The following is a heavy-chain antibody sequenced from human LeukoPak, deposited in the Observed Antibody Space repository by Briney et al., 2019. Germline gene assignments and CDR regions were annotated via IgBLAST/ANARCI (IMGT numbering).Heavy chain of an antibody. Sequence: GGSLRLSCAASGFTFSSYSMNWVRQAPGKGLEWVSSISSSSSYIYYADSVKGRFTISRDNAKNSLYLQMNSLRAEDTAVYYCAKDEVVIATLFDYWGQGTLVTVSS. D-gene: IGHD2-21*01. J-gene: IGHJ4*02. CDR2: ISSSSSYI. CDR3: AKDEVVIATLFDY. CDR1: GFTFSSYS. V-gene: IGHV3-21*01.